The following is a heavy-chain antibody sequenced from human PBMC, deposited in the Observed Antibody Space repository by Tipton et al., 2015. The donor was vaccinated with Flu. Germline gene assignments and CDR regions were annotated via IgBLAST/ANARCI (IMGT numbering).Heavy chain of an antibody. D-gene: IGHD6-13*01. CDR2: IGSAGDT. Sequence: RLVQSGGGLVQPGRSLRLSCAASGFSFDDYAMHWVRQAPGKGLEWVSAIGSAGDTHYSDAVKGRFTITRDNVKNSLYLQMSRLRVGDTAVYYCARGPLPDSNWYNGMAVGGQGTTVTVSS. V-gene: IGHV3-13*01. CDR1: GFSFDDYA. CDR3: ARGPLPDSNWYNGMAV. J-gene: IGHJ6*02.